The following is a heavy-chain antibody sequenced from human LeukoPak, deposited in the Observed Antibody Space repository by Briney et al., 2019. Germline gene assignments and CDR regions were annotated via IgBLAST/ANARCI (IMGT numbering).Heavy chain of an antibody. D-gene: IGHD2-15*01. Sequence: GESLKISCKGSGYSINNYWIGWVRQMPGKGLKWMGIIYPADSDIRYSPSFQGQVTISADKSISTAYLQWSSLKASDTAMYYCARQEYCSGGSCYTWFDPWGQGTLVTVSS. V-gene: IGHV5-51*01. CDR2: IYPADSDI. CDR3: ARQEYCSGGSCYTWFDP. J-gene: IGHJ5*02. CDR1: GYSINNYW.